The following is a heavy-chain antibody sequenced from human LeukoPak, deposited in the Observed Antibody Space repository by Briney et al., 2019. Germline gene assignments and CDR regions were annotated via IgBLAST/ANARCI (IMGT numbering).Heavy chain of an antibody. CDR3: ARAGSRGSPSFDI. Sequence: SQTLSLTCDISGDSVSSASAGWNWIRQSPSRGLEWLGRMYYRSQWYNDDAVSVKSRITINPDTSKNQFSLQLNSVTPEDTAVYYCARAGSRGSPSFDIWGQGTMVTVSS. J-gene: IGHJ3*02. CDR2: MYYRSQWYN. CDR1: GDSVSSASAG. V-gene: IGHV6-1*01. D-gene: IGHD1-26*01.